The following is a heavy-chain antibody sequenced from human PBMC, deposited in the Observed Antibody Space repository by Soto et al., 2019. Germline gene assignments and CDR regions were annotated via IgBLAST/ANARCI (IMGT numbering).Heavy chain of an antibody. D-gene: IGHD4-17*01. CDR1: GFTFSSYS. J-gene: IGHJ3*02. Sequence: EVQLVESGGGLVQPGGSLRLSCAASGFTFSSYSMNWVRQAPGKGLEWVSYISSSSSTIYYADSVKGRFTISRDNAKNSLYLQMNSLRAEDTAVYYCARDTSLRRDGDYVDAFDIWGQGTMVTVSS. V-gene: IGHV3-48*01. CDR3: ARDTSLRRDGDYVDAFDI. CDR2: ISSSSSTI.